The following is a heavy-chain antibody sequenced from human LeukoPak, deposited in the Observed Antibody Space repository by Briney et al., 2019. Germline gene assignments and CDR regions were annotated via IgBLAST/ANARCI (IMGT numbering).Heavy chain of an antibody. CDR1: GFTFSSYE. Sequence: GGSLRLSCAASGFTFSSYEMNWVRQAPGKGLEWVSYISSSGSTIYYADSVKGRFTISRDNAKNSLYLQMNSLRAEDTAVYYCARDSSITMIVVPDYWGQGTLVTVSS. J-gene: IGHJ4*02. CDR3: ARDSSITMIVVPDY. D-gene: IGHD3-22*01. CDR2: ISSSGSTI. V-gene: IGHV3-48*03.